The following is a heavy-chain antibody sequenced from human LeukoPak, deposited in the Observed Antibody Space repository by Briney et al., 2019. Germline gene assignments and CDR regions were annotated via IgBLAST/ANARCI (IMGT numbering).Heavy chain of an antibody. V-gene: IGHV1-18*01. CDR3: AREATYYDILTGLQYFDY. CDR2: ISAYNGNT. D-gene: IGHD3-9*01. Sequence: GASVKVSCKASDYTFTSYGISWVRQAPGQGLEWMGWISAYNGNTNYAQKLQGRVTMTTDTSTSTAYVELRSLRSDDTAVYYCAREATYYDILTGLQYFDYWGQGTLVTVSS. CDR1: DYTFTSYG. J-gene: IGHJ4*02.